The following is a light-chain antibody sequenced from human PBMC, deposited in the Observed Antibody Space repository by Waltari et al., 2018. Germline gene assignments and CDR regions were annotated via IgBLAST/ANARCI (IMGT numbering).Light chain of an antibody. CDR2: GAS. CDR3: QQYNNWPPYT. V-gene: IGKV3-15*01. J-gene: IGKJ2*01. Sequence: EIVMTQSPATLSVSPGERATLSCRASQSVSSNLAWYRQKPGQAARLLIDGASTRATGIPARFSGSGSGTEFTLTISSLQSEDFAVYYCQQYNNWPPYTFGQGTKLEIK. CDR1: QSVSSN.